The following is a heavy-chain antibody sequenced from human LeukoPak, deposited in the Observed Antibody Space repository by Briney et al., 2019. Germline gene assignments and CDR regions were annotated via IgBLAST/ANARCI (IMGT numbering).Heavy chain of an antibody. D-gene: IGHD2-15*01. Sequence: SETLSLTCTVSGGSISSYCWSWIRQPPGKGLEWIGYIYYSGSTNYNPSLKSRVTISVDTSKNHSSLKLCSVTAADSAAYYWARIYCSGGSCYSLGVLDNFYYSGQGTLVTASS. CDR2: IYYSGST. V-gene: IGHV4-59*08. J-gene: IGHJ4*02. CDR1: GGSISSYC. CDR3: ARIYCSGGSCYSLGVLDNFYY.